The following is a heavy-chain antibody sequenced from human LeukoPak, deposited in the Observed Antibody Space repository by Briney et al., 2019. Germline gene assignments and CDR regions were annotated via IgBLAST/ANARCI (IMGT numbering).Heavy chain of an antibody. CDR2: ISAYNGNT. CDR3: ARGGTMIVVVTRKDAFDI. J-gene: IGHJ3*02. V-gene: IGHV1-18*01. D-gene: IGHD3-22*01. CDR1: GYTFTSYG. Sequence: ASVKVSRKASGYTFTSYGISWVRQAPGQGLEWMGWISAYNGNTNYAQKLQGRVTMTTDTSTSTAYMELRSLRSDDTAVYYCARGGTMIVVVTRKDAFDIWGQGTMVTVSS.